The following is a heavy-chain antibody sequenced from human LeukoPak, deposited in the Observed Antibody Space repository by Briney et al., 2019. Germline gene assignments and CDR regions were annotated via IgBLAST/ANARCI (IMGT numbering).Heavy chain of an antibody. Sequence: SETLSLTCTVSGGSISSYYWSWIRQPPGKGLEWIGEINHSGSTNYNPSLKSRVTISVDTSKNQFSLKLSSVTAADTAVYYCARGSGDYESTNWFDPWGQGTLVTVSS. J-gene: IGHJ5*02. CDR3: ARGSGDYESTNWFDP. V-gene: IGHV4-34*01. CDR2: INHSGST. D-gene: IGHD4-17*01. CDR1: GGSISSYY.